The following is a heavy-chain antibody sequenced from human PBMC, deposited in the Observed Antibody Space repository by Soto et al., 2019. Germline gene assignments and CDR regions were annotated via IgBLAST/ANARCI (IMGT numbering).Heavy chain of an antibody. CDR2: INPIFGTP. J-gene: IGHJ5*02. V-gene: IGHV1-69*18. CDR3: ATDTTVTTTGWFDP. D-gene: IGHD4-17*01. CDR1: GDTFSSYV. Sequence: QVQLVQAGAEVKKPGSSVKVSCKASGDTFSSYVISWVRQAPGQGLEWMGRINPIFGTPNYAQKFQGRVTITADESTSTAYMELSSLRSEDTAMYYCATDTTVTTTGWFDPWGQGTLVTVSS.